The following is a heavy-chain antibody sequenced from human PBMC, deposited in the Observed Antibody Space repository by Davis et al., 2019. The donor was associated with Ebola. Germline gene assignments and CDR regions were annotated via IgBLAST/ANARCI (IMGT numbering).Heavy chain of an antibody. J-gene: IGHJ2*01. V-gene: IGHV5-51*01. CDR1: GYSFTSYW. CDR3: ARCTATQGYLFWYFDI. D-gene: IGHD4-17*01. Sequence: GESLKISCKGSGYSFTSYWIGWVRQMPGKGLEWIGIIYPGDSDTRYSPSFQGQVTISADKSISTAYLQWSSLKASDTAMYYCARCTATQGYLFWYFDIWGRGTLVTVSS. CDR2: IYPGDSDT.